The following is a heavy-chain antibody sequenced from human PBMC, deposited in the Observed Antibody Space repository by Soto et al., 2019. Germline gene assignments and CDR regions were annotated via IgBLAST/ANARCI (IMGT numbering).Heavy chain of an antibody. CDR2: IYYSGST. CDR1: GGSVSSGSYY. D-gene: IGHD2-15*01. J-gene: IGHJ5*02. V-gene: IGHV4-61*01. Sequence: QVQLQESGPGLVKPSETLSLTCTVSGGSVSSGSYYWSWIRQPPGKGLEWIGYIYYSGSTNYNPSLKRRVTISVDTSKNQFSLKLSSVTAADTAVYYCASRYCSGGSCYAWFDPWGQGTLVTVSS. CDR3: ASRYCSGGSCYAWFDP.